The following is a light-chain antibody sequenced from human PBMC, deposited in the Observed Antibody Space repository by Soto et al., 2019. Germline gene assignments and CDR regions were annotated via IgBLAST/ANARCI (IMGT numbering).Light chain of an antibody. CDR3: QQYGRSPHS. CDR2: AAS. CDR1: QTLSPSY. J-gene: IGKJ2*03. Sequence: EIVLTQSPATLSLSAGERATLSCRPSQTLSPSYLAWYQHKPGQGPRLLIFAASSRATGVPDRFSGSGSGKDFTLTITRLEPEDSAIYYCQQYGRSPHSFGRGTHLEIK. V-gene: IGKV3-20*01.